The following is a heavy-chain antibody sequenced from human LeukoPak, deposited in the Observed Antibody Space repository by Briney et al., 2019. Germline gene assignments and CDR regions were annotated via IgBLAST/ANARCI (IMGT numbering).Heavy chain of an antibody. V-gene: IGHV5-51*01. CDR1: GYSFTSYW. J-gene: IGHJ4*02. CDR3: ARIQADYDYVWGSYRAYFDY. CDR2: MYPGDSDT. Sequence: GESLKISCKGSGYSFTSYWIAWVRQLPGKGLGWMGIMYPGDSDTRYSQSFQGQVTISADKSISTAYLQWSSLKASDTAMYYCARIQADYDYVWGSYRAYFDYWGQGTLVTVSS. D-gene: IGHD3-16*02.